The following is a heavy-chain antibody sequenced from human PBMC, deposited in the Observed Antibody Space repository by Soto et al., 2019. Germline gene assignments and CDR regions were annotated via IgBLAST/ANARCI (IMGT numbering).Heavy chain of an antibody. Sequence: ASVKVACKASGYTFTGYYVHWVRQAPGQGLEWMGWINPNSGDTYLAQRFQGRVTMNRDTSIGTAYMELRGLTSDDTAEYYCAKGGAIVAAGTRVYLYNAMDVWGQGTTVTVSS. V-gene: IGHV1-2*02. CDR1: GYTFTGYY. J-gene: IGHJ6*02. CDR3: AKGGAIVAAGTRVYLYNAMDV. D-gene: IGHD1-26*01. CDR2: INPNSGDT.